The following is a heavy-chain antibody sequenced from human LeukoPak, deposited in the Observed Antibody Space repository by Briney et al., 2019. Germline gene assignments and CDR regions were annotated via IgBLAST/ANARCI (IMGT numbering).Heavy chain of an antibody. Sequence: GGSLRLSCPASGFTFSSYAMSWVRQAPGKGLEWVAAISGSGENTHHADSVKGRFTISRDNSKNTAYLQMNSLRAEDTAVYYCSKTYFSTYCGGDCYWGTFDSWGQGTLVTVSS. V-gene: IGHV3-23*01. D-gene: IGHD2-21*02. CDR2: ISGSGENT. J-gene: IGHJ4*02. CDR3: SKTYFSTYCGGDCYWGTFDS. CDR1: GFTFSSYA.